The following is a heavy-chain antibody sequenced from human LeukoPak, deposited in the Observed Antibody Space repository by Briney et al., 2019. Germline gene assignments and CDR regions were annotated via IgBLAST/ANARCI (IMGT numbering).Heavy chain of an antibody. CDR3: AELGITMIGGV. CDR1: GFTFTSYS. V-gene: IGHV3-21*01. D-gene: IGHD3-10*02. Sequence: GGSLRLSCAASGFTFTSYSMNWVRQAPGKGLEWVSSISSSSRSIYYADSVKGGFTISRDNAKNSLYLQMNSLRAEDTAVYYCAELGITMIGGVWGKGTTVTISS. CDR2: ISSSSRSI. J-gene: IGHJ6*04.